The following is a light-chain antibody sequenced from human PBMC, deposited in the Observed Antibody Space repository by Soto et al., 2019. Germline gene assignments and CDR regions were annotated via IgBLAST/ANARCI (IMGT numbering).Light chain of an antibody. J-gene: IGKJ1*01. V-gene: IGKV3-15*01. CDR2: GAS. CDR3: QQYNNWLPWT. CDR1: QSINTM. Sequence: EIVMTQSPATMSVSPGDRATLSCRASQSINTMLAWYQQKPGQAPRLLMYGASTRATGTPARFSGSGSGTNFNLTISSLQSEDFGVYYCQQYNNWLPWTFGQGTKV.